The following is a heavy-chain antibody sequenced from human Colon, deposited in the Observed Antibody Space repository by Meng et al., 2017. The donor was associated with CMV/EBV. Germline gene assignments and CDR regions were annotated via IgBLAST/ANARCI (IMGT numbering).Heavy chain of an antibody. CDR1: GFGFTSYG. CDR3: ARDGSGYRSGTSCYEAFDY. Sequence: ASVKVSCKASGFGFTSYGISWVRQAPGQGPEWMGWMSTYSGDTDYSQKFQGRVIMTRDTSTNTAFLELGSLRSDDTAVYYCARDGSGYRSGTSCYEAFDYWGQGTLVTVSS. V-gene: IGHV1-18*01. CDR2: MSTYSGDT. D-gene: IGHD2-2*01. J-gene: IGHJ4*02.